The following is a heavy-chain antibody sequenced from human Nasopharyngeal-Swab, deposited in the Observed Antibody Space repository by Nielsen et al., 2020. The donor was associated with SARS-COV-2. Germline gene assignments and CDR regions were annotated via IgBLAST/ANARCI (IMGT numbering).Heavy chain of an antibody. Sequence: SLKISCAASGFTFDDYAMHWVRQAPGKGPEWVSGISWNSGSIGYADSVKGRFTISRENAKNSLYLQMNSLRAGDTAVYYCARGKYDSSGYYLGDYYFDYWGQGTLVTVSS. J-gene: IGHJ4*02. CDR3: ARGKYDSSGYYLGDYYFDY. CDR2: ISWNSGSI. CDR1: GFTFDDYA. V-gene: IGHV3-9*01. D-gene: IGHD3-22*01.